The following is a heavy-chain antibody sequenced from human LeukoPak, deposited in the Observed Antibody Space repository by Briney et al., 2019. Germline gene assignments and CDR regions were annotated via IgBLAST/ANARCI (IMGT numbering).Heavy chain of an antibody. D-gene: IGHD3-9*01. J-gene: IGHJ4*02. Sequence: SETLSLTCAVYGGSFSGYYWSWIRQPPGKGLEWIGEINHSGSTNYNPSLKSRVTISVDTSKNQFSLKLSSVTAADTAVYFCAALNYNIFTGYSSLVDYWGQGTLVTVSS. V-gene: IGHV4-34*01. CDR2: INHSGST. CDR3: AALNYNIFTGYSSLVDY. CDR1: GGSFSGYY.